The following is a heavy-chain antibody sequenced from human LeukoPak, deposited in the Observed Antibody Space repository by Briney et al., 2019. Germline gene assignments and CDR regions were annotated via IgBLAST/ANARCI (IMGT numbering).Heavy chain of an antibody. J-gene: IGHJ4*02. CDR1: GGSISSSSYY. CDR3: AREWVATVTIDY. Sequence: SETLSLTCIVSGGSISSSSYYWGWIRQPPGKGLEWIGNIYYSGSTYYNPSLKSRVTISVDTSKNQFSLKLSSVTAADTAVYYCAREWVATVTIDYWGQGTLVTVFS. D-gene: IGHD4-17*01. CDR2: IYYSGST. V-gene: IGHV4-39*07.